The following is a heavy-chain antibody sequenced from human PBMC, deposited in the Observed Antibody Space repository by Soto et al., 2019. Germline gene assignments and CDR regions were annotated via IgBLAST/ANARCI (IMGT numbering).Heavy chain of an antibody. D-gene: IGHD4-4*01. CDR3: ARGWAVTTDY. Sequence: GGSLRLSCAASGFTFSNYWMHWVRQAPGKGLVWVSRIKSDGSSTNYADSVKGRFTISRDNAKNTLYLQMNSLRAEDTAVYYCARGWAVTTDYWGQGTLVTVSS. V-gene: IGHV3-74*01. J-gene: IGHJ4*02. CDR2: IKSDGSST. CDR1: GFTFSNYW.